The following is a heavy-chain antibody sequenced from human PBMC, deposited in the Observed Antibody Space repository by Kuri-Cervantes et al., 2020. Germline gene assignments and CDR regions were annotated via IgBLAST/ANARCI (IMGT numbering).Heavy chain of an antibody. CDR3: AKVGSGWHPERFDY. V-gene: IGHV3-30*18. CDR2: ISYDGSNK. J-gene: IGHJ4*02. D-gene: IGHD6-19*01. CDR1: GFTFSSYG. Sequence: GESLKISCAASGFTFSSYGMHWVRQAPGKGLEWVAVISYDGSNKYYADSVKGRFTISRDNSKNTLYLQMNSLRAEDTAVYYCAKVGSGWHPERFDYWGQGTLVTVSS.